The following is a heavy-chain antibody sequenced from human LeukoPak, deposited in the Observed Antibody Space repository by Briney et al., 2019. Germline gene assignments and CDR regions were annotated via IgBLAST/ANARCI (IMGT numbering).Heavy chain of an antibody. CDR1: GFTFSNAW. J-gene: IGHJ4*02. CDR2: ISGSGGST. CDR3: AKEPYDSSGYYYDY. V-gene: IGHV3-23*01. Sequence: PGGSLRLSCAASGFTFSNAWMNWVRQAPGKGLEWVSAISGSGGSTYYADSVKGRFTISRDNSKNTLYLQMNSLRAEDTAVYYCAKEPYDSSGYYYDYWGQGTLVTVPS. D-gene: IGHD3-22*01.